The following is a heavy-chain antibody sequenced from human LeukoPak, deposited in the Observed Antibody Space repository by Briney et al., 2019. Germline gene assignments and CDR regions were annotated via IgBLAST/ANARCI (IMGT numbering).Heavy chain of an antibody. D-gene: IGHD3-10*01. CDR2: IYYSGST. Sequence: PSETLSLTCTVSGGSIISSGYFWGWIRQPPGKGLEWIGSIYYSGSTNYNPSLKSRVTISVDTSKNQFSLKLSSVTAADTAVYYCARDTYYYGSGSYCRPDYYYMDVWGKGTTVTISS. CDR1: GGSIISSGYF. V-gene: IGHV4-39*07. J-gene: IGHJ6*03. CDR3: ARDTYYYGSGSYCRPDYYYMDV.